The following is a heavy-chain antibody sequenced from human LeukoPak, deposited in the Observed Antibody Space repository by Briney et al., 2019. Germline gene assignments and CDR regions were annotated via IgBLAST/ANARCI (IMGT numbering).Heavy chain of an antibody. CDR3: AREGGAVADY. D-gene: IGHD6-19*01. CDR2: IYPSGGST. CDR1: GYSFTSNY. J-gene: IGHJ4*02. V-gene: IGHV1-46*01. Sequence: ASVKVSCKASGYSFTSNYIHWVRQAPGQGLEWMGMIYPSGGSTSYAQKFQGRVTMTRDTSTSTVYMELSSLRSEDTAVYYCAREGGAVADYWGQGTLVTVSS.